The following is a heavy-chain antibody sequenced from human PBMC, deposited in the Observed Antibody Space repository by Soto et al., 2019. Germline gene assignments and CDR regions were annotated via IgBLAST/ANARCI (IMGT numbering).Heavy chain of an antibody. V-gene: IGHV4-4*02. CDR2: IYHSGST. D-gene: IGHD6-19*01. CDR1: GGSISSSNW. CDR3: ARINNSAWEPIDY. Sequence: QVQLQESGPGLVKPSGTLSLTCAVSGGSISSSNWWSWVRQSPGKGLEWIGEIYHSGSTNYNPSLKSRFTISVDKSKNQSTLKLSSVTAADTAVDYCARINNSAWEPIDYWCQGTLVTVSS. J-gene: IGHJ4*02.